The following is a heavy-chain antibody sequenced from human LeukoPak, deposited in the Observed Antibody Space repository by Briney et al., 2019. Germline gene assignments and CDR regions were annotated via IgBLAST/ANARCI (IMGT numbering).Heavy chain of an antibody. Sequence: GESLKISCKGSRYSFTNYWIAWVRQMPGKGLEWMGAINPGGSHIRYSPSFQGQVTISTDKSISTAYLQWSSLKASDTAIYYCARKNPTALRNNWFDPWGQGTLVTVSS. D-gene: IGHD5-18*01. J-gene: IGHJ5*02. CDR1: RYSFTNYW. CDR3: ARKNPTALRNNWFDP. V-gene: IGHV5-51*01. CDR2: INPGGSHI.